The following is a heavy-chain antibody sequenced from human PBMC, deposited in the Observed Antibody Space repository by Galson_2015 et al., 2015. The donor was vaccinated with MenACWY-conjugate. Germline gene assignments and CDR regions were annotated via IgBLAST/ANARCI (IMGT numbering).Heavy chain of an antibody. V-gene: IGHV3-21*01. Sequence: SLRLSCAASGFTFSSFSMNWVRQAPGKELEWVSSISATSATIYYAVSVKGRFTISRDNAKNSLYLRMNSLRAEDTAVYYCARTAGSVPPWGLGTLVTVSS. D-gene: IGHD6-13*01. CDR1: GFTFSSFS. J-gene: IGHJ5*02. CDR3: ARTAGSVPP. CDR2: ISATSATI.